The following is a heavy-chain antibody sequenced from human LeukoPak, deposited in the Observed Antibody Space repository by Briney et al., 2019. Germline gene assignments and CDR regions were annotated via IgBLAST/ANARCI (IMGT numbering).Heavy chain of an antibody. J-gene: IGHJ6*03. V-gene: IGHV3-23*01. D-gene: IGHD4-17*01. CDR3: AKYYGDDPDYYYYMDA. CDR2: ISGSGYST. CDR1: GFTFSHYG. Sequence: GGSLRLSCAASGFTFSHYGMSWVRQAPGKGLEWVSAISGSGYSTYYADSVKGRFTISRDNSKNTLYLQMNSLRAEDTAVYYCAKYYGDDPDYYYYMDAWGKGTTVTISS.